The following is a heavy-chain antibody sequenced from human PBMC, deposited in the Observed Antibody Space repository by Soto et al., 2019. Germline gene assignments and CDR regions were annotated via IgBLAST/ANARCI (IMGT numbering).Heavy chain of an antibody. D-gene: IGHD3-10*01. Sequence: EVQLVESGGGLVQPGRSLRLSCAASGFTFDDYAMHWVRQAPGKGLEWVSGISWNSGSIGYADSVKGRFIISRDNAKNSLYLQMNSLRAEDTALYYCAKDISYYGSGSYSSWGQGTLVTVSS. CDR3: AKDISYYGSGSYSS. V-gene: IGHV3-9*01. J-gene: IGHJ4*02. CDR2: ISWNSGSI. CDR1: GFTFDDYA.